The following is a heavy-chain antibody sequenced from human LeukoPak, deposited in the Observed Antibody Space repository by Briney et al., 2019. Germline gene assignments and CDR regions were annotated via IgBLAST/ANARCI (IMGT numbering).Heavy chain of an antibody. Sequence: GASVKVSCKASGGTFSSYAISWVRQAPGQGLELMGGIIPIFGTANYAQKFQGRVRITADESTSTAYMELSSLRSEDTAVYYCARAVAEYSYGYPFDYWGQGTLVTVSS. CDR2: IIPIFGTA. D-gene: IGHD5-18*01. CDR1: GGTFSSYA. CDR3: ARAVAEYSYGYPFDY. J-gene: IGHJ4*02. V-gene: IGHV1-69*13.